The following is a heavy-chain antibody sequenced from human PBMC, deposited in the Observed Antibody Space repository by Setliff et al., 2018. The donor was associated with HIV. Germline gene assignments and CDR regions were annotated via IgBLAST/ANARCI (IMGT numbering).Heavy chain of an antibody. J-gene: IGHJ4*02. CDR1: AFIFSSYG. D-gene: IGHD3-22*01. Sequence: PGGSLRLSCEASAFIFSSYGMHWVRQAPGKGLEWLGRIKSKIDGETTDYAAPVKGRFTISRDDSKNTVYLHMNSLKTEDTAVYYCIWSGSSGLYYFDHWGQGTLVTVSS. V-gene: IGHV3-15*01. CDR2: IKSKIDGETT. CDR3: IWSGSSGLYYFDH.